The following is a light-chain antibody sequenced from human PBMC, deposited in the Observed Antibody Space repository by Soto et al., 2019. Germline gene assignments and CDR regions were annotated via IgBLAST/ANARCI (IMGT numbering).Light chain of an antibody. CDR3: SSYAGSNIYV. CDR2: EVV. V-gene: IGLV2-8*01. J-gene: IGLJ1*01. CDR1: KNDIGVYDF. Sequence: QSALTQPPSASGSPGQSVTISCTGTKNDIGVYDFVSWYQHHPGKAPRLIIYEVVQRPSGVPDRFSGSKSGNTASLTVSGLQAADEADYYCSSYAGSNIYVFGTGTKLTVL.